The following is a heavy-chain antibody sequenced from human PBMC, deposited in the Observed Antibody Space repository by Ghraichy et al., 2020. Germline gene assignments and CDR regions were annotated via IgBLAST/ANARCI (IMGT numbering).Heavy chain of an antibody. CDR3: ARSSDYIGSGDY. J-gene: IGHJ4*02. Sequence: SEPLSLTCTVYGGSVSSGSYYWTWIRQPPGKGLEWIGYLYYSGTTNYNPSLQSRVTMSVDTSKNQFSLKLSSVTTAATAVYYCARSSDYIGSGDYWGQGALVTVSS. D-gene: IGHD3-10*01. CDR1: GGSVSSGSYY. CDR2: LYYSGTT. V-gene: IGHV4-61*01.